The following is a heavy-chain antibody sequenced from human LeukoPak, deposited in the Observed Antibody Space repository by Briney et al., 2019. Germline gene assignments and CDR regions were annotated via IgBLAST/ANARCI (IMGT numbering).Heavy chain of an antibody. Sequence: KPGGSLRLSCAASGFTFSDSYMSWIRQAPGKGLEWVSYISSSSDYTNYADSVKGRFTISRDNAKNSLYLQMNSLRAEDTAVYYCIRNLFDDYSLDYWGQGALVTVSS. CDR1: GFTFSDSY. D-gene: IGHD3-16*01. CDR3: IRNLFDDYSLDY. CDR2: ISSSSDYT. V-gene: IGHV3-11*06. J-gene: IGHJ4*02.